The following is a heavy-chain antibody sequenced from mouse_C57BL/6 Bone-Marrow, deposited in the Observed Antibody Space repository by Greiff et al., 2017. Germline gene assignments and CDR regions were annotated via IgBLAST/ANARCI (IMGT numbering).Heavy chain of an antibody. Sequence: QVQLQQPGAELVKPGASVKLSCKASGYTFTSYWMHWVKQRPGQGLEWIGMIHPNSGSTNYNEKFKGKATLTVDKSSSTAYMQLSSLTSEDSAVYYCARHYGSSYNYWGQGTTLTVSS. J-gene: IGHJ2*01. CDR3: ARHYGSSYNY. CDR1: GYTFTSYW. D-gene: IGHD1-1*01. V-gene: IGHV1-64*01. CDR2: IHPNSGST.